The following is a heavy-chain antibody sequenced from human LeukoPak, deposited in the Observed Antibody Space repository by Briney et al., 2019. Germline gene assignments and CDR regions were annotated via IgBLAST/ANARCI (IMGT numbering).Heavy chain of an antibody. D-gene: IGHD3-9*01. CDR1: GGSLSGYY. CDR3: ARGGTYNDILSFDP. V-gene: IGHV4-34*01. J-gene: IGHJ5*02. Sequence: SETLSLTCAVYGGSLSGYYWNWIRQSPGKGLEWIGEINHSGSTNYNPSLKSRVTISVDTSKNQFSLKLSSVTAADTAVYYCARGGTYNDILSFDPWGQGTLVTVSS. CDR2: INHSGST.